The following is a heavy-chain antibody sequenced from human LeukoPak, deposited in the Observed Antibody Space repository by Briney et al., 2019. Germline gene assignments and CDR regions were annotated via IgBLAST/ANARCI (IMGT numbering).Heavy chain of an antibody. CDR2: ISYSGNT. J-gene: IGHJ3*02. V-gene: IGHV4-39*01. CDR3: ARHCCSGPAKRVFDI. CDR1: GASIISSDYH. D-gene: IGHD2-15*01. Sequence: SETLSLTCTVSGASIISSDYHWGWVRQPPGKGLEWIGTISYSGNTDYNPSLRSRVTISVDTSNNQFSLRLGSVTAADTAVYHCARHCCSGPAKRVFDIWGQGTMVTVSS.